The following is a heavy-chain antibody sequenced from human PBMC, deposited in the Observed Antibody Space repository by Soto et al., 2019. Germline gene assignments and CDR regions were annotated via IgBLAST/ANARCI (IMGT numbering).Heavy chain of an antibody. V-gene: IGHV3-23*01. J-gene: IGHJ4*02. CDR2: XXXSGGST. Sequence: EVQLLESGGGLVQPGGSLRLSCAASGVTFSSYAMSWVRQAPGKGLXWXXXXXXSGGSTYYADSVKGRFTISRXNSKXXXXXXXXXXXXXXXXXXXXXXXXXXXXXXXXXXXXXXXDYLGQGTLATVSS. CDR1: GVTFSSYA. CDR3: XXXXXXXXXXXXXXXXXXXDY.